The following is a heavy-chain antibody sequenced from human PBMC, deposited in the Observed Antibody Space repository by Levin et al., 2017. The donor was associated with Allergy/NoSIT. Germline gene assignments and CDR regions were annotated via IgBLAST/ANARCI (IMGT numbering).Heavy chain of an antibody. V-gene: IGHV3-21*01. CDR3: ARAPHYGGNSGWY. J-gene: IGHJ4*02. CDR1: GFTFSSYS. Sequence: PSETLSLTCAASGFTFSSYSMNWVRQAPGKGLEWVSSISSSSSYIYYADSVKGRFTISRDNAKNSLYLQMNSLRAEDTAVYYCARAPHYGGNSGWYWGQGTLVTVSS. D-gene: IGHD4-23*01. CDR2: ISSSSSYI.